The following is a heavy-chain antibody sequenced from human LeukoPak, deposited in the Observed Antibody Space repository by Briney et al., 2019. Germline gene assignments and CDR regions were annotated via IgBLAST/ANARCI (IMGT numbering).Heavy chain of an antibody. V-gene: IGHV4-39*01. CDR2: IYYSGST. J-gene: IGHJ4*02. Sequence: PSETLSLTCTVSGGSISSSSYYWGWIRQPPGKGLEWIGSIYYSGSTYYNPSLKSRVTISVDTSKNQFSLKLSSVTAADTAVYYCARHDSSGWYYLPENFDYWGQGTLVTVSS. CDR3: ARHDSSGWYYLPENFDY. D-gene: IGHD6-19*01. CDR1: GGSISSSSYY.